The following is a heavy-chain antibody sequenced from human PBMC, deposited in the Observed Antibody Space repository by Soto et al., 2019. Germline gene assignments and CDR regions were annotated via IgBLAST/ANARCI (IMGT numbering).Heavy chain of an antibody. Sequence: PGGSLRLSCAASGFTFSSYSMNWVRQAPGKGLEWVSSISSSSSYIYYADSVKGRFTISRDNAKNSLYLQMNSLRAEDTAVYYCARYEDTAMVTTDYWGQGTLVTVSS. D-gene: IGHD5-18*01. V-gene: IGHV3-21*01. CDR3: ARYEDTAMVTTDY. CDR2: ISSSSSYI. CDR1: GFTFSSYS. J-gene: IGHJ4*02.